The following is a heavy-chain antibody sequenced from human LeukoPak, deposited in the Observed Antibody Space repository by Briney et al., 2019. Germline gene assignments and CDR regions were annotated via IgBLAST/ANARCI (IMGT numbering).Heavy chain of an antibody. CDR2: ISAYNGNT. D-gene: IGHD5-24*01. CDR1: GYTFTSYA. Sequence: ASVKVSCKASGYTFTSYAMHWVRLAPGQRLEWMGWISAYNGNTNYAQKLQGRVTMTTDTSTSTAYMELRSLRSDDTAVYYCARDGYTRGMDVWGQGTTVTVSS. J-gene: IGHJ6*02. V-gene: IGHV1-18*01. CDR3: ARDGYTRGMDV.